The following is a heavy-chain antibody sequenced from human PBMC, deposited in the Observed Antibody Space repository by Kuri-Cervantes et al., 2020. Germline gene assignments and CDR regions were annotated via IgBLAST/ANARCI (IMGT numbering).Heavy chain of an antibody. V-gene: IGHV4-39*01. J-gene: IGHJ5*02. D-gene: IGHD2-2*01. CDR2: IYYSGST. CDR1: GGSISSSSYY. CDR3: ARLVPYIVVVPAALRYDP. Sequence: SETLSLTCTVSGGSISSSSYYWGWIRQPPGKGLEWIGSIYYSGSTYYNPSLKSRVTISVDTSKNQFSLKLSSVTAADTAVYYCARLVPYIVVVPAALRYDPCGEGILVTVSS.